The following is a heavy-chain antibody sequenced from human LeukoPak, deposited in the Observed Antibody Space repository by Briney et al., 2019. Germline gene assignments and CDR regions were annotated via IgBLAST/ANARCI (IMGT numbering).Heavy chain of an antibody. CDR1: GFTFSSYA. Sequence: GGSLRLSCAASGFTFSSYAMSWVRQAPGKGLEWVSAISGSGGSTYYADSVKGRFTISRDNAKNSLYLQMNSLRAEDTAVYYCAREFDSSGYSGDDAFDIWGQGTMVTVSS. D-gene: IGHD3-22*01. CDR2: ISGSGGST. V-gene: IGHV3-23*01. CDR3: AREFDSSGYSGDDAFDI. J-gene: IGHJ3*02.